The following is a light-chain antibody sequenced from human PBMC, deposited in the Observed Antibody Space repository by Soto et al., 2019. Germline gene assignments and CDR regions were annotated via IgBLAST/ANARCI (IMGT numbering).Light chain of an antibody. CDR1: QSVTSTY. CDR3: HQYNNWPPYT. V-gene: IGKV3D-20*02. J-gene: IGKJ2*01. Sequence: EVVLTQPPGTLSLSPGERATLSCRASQSVTSTYLAWYQQRPGQSPRLLIYAAYSRATGIPDRFSGSGSGTDFTLTISSLQSEDFAVYYCHQYNNWPPYTFGQGTKVDI. CDR2: AAY.